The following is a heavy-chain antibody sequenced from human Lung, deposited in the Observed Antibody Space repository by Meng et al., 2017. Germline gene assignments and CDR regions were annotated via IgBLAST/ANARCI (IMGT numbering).Heavy chain of an antibody. V-gene: IGHV4-34*01. J-gene: IGHJ4*02. CDR3: ARGPTTMAHDFDY. Sequence: QVQLQQWGAVLLKPSETLSLTCVVSGGSFSDYYWRWIRQPPGKGLEWIGEINHSGSTNYNPSLESRATISVDTSQNNLSLKLSSVTAADSAVYYCARGPTTMAHDFDYWGQGTLVTVSS. CDR2: INHSGST. D-gene: IGHD4-11*01. CDR1: GGSFSDYY.